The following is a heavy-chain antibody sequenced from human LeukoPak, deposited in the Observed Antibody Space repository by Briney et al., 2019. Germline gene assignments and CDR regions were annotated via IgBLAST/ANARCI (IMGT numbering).Heavy chain of an antibody. CDR1: GGSFSGYY. Sequence: PSETLSLTCAVYGGSFSGYYWSWIRQPPGKGLEWIGEINHSGSTNYNPSLKSRVTISVDTSKNQFSLKLSSVTAADTAVYYCARAPGYCGGGSCYLDYWGQGTLVTVSS. CDR3: ARAPGYCGGGSCYLDY. D-gene: IGHD2-15*01. V-gene: IGHV4-34*01. CDR2: INHSGST. J-gene: IGHJ4*02.